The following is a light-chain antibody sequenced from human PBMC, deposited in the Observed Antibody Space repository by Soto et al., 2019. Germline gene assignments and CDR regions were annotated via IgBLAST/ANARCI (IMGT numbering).Light chain of an antibody. V-gene: IGLV2-14*01. CDR1: SSEIGGYDY. CDR2: EVR. Sequence: QSPLTHPASLSGSPGQSITISCTGTSSEIGGYDYVSWYQQRPGKAPKLMIYEVRYRPSGVSNRFSGSKSGNTASLTISGLQAEDEAVYYCCSYTRTSNHYFFGSGTKVTVL. CDR3: CSYTRTSNHYF. J-gene: IGLJ1*01.